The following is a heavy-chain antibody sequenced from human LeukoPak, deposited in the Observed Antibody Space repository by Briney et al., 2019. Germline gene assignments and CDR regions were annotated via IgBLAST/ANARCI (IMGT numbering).Heavy chain of an antibody. J-gene: IGHJ4*02. CDR1: GYTFTSYG. CDR2: VSAYNDKT. V-gene: IGHV1-18*01. Sequence: ASVKVSCKASGYTFTSYGISWVRQAPGQGLEWMGWVSAYNDKTNYAQKLQGRVTMTADTSTSTFYMELRSLNSDDTAVYYCARGSYFDYWGQGTLVTVSS. CDR3: ARGSYFDY.